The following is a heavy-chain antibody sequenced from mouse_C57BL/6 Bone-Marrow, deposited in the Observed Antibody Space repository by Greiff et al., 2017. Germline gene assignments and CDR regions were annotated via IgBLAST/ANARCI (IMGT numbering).Heavy chain of an antibody. CDR2: INPSSGYT. V-gene: IGHV1-4*01. CDR3: ARSASYGISHWDFDV. J-gene: IGHJ1*03. CDR1: GYTFTSYT. D-gene: IGHD1-1*01. Sequence: LQESGAELARPGASVKMSCKASGYTFTSYTMHWVKQRPGQGLEWIGYINPSSGYTKYNQKFKDKATLTADKSSSTAYMQLSSLTSEASAVYAVARSASYGISHWDFDVWGTGTTVTVSS.